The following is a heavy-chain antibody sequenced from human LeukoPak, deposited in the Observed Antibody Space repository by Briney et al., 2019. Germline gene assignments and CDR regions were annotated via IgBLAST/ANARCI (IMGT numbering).Heavy chain of an antibody. CDR3: AKDLAPELLWFGTNDY. J-gene: IGHJ4*02. CDR2: ISGSGGST. CDR1: GFTFSSYG. D-gene: IGHD3-10*01. V-gene: IGHV3-23*01. Sequence: PGGSLRLSCAASGFTFSSYGMSWVRQAPGKGLEWVSAISGSGGSTYYADSVKGRFTISRDNSKNTLYLQMNSLRAEDTAVYYCAKDLAPELLWFGTNDYWGQGTLVTVSS.